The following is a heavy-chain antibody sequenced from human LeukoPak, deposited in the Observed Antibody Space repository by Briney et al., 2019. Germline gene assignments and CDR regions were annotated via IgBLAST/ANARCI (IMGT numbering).Heavy chain of an antibody. J-gene: IGHJ4*02. Sequence: GGSLRLSCAASGFTFSSYAMGWVRQAPGKGLELVSAITASGGNTYYADSVKGRFTISRDNSKNTLYLQVNSLRAEDTAVYYCAKGNGYSYGRYYFDYWGQGTLVTVSS. CDR2: ITASGGNT. V-gene: IGHV3-23*01. CDR1: GFTFSSYA. D-gene: IGHD5-18*01. CDR3: AKGNGYSYGRYYFDY.